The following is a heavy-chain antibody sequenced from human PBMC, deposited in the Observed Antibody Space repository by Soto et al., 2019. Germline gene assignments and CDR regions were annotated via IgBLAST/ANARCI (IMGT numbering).Heavy chain of an antibody. D-gene: IGHD1-26*01. CDR1: GFSFGVYA. CDR2: ISGGIGST. J-gene: IGHJ4*02. V-gene: IGHV3-23*01. CDR3: AKLRGRGIFEY. Sequence: EVQLLESGGGLIQPGRSLRLSCVASGFSFGVYAMSWVRQAPGKGLEWVATISGGIGSTYYADAVKGRFTISRDISRSTLDLQMNSLRVEDTALYYCAKLRGRGIFEYWGQGTMVTISS.